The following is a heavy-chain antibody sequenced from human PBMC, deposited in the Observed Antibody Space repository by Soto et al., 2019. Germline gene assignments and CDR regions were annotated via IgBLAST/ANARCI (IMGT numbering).Heavy chain of an antibody. Sequence: GASVKVSCKASGGTFSSYAISWVRQAPGQGLEWMGGVIPIFGTANYAQKFQGRVTITADESTSTAYMELSSLRSEDTAVYYCARVGVRIAVAGTTPYDSSGYYYAFDYWGQGTLVTVSS. CDR3: ARVGVRIAVAGTTPYDSSGYYYAFDY. J-gene: IGHJ4*02. D-gene: IGHD3-22*01. V-gene: IGHV1-69*13. CDR1: GGTFSSYA. CDR2: VIPIFGTA.